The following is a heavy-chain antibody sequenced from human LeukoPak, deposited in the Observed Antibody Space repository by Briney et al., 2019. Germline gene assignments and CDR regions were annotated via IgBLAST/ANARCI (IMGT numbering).Heavy chain of an antibody. V-gene: IGHV3-74*01. D-gene: IGHD3-16*01. CDR2: INSDGSTT. CDR1: GFSFSSYG. CDR3: WVPATAGEADY. Sequence: GGSLRLSCAASGFSFSSYGMHWVRQAPGKGLVWISRINSDGSTTNYADSVNGRFTISRDNTKNTLYLQMDSLRAEDTAVYYCWVPATAGEADYWGQGTLVIVSS. J-gene: IGHJ4*02.